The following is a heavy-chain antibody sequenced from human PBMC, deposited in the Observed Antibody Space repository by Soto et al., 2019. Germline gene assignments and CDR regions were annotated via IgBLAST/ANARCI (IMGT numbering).Heavy chain of an antibody. CDR1: GGSFSGYY. J-gene: IGHJ6*02. V-gene: IGHV4-34*01. CDR2: INHSGST. CDR3: ARFTKWSHPYYYSGMDV. D-gene: IGHD2-15*01. Sequence: QVQLQQWGAGLLKPSETLSLTCAVYGGSFSGYYWSWIRQPPGKGLEWIGEINHSGSTNYNPSLKSRVTISVDTSKNQFSLKLSSVTAADTAVYYCARFTKWSHPYYYSGMDVWGQGTTVTVSS.